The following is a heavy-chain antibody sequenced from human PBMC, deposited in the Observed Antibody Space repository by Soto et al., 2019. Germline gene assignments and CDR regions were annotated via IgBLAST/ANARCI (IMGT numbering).Heavy chain of an antibody. CDR3: ARDLAGVDDS. CDR2: VNPDGTTT. Sequence: EVQLVESGGGLVQPGGSLRLSCAASGFTFSTYWMHWVRQVPGKALVWVSRVNPDGTTTNYAASVKGRFTISRDNAKNTLHLQMNSLRVDDTAVYFCARDLAGVDDSWGQGTLVTVSS. CDR1: GFTFSTYW. D-gene: IGHD7-27*01. V-gene: IGHV3-74*01. J-gene: IGHJ4*02.